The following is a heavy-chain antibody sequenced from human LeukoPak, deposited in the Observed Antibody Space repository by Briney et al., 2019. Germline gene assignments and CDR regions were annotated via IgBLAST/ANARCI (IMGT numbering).Heavy chain of an antibody. D-gene: IGHD5-24*01. Sequence: PGGSLRLPCTASEFTVSRNYMLWVRQAPGKGLEWVSLIFSNGDTHYADSVKGRFTISRDTSKNTVYLQMNSLRVEDTAMYYCTRDQMNYWGQGTLVTVSS. CDR1: EFTVSRNY. V-gene: IGHV3-53*01. CDR2: IFSNGDT. J-gene: IGHJ4*02. CDR3: TRDQMNY.